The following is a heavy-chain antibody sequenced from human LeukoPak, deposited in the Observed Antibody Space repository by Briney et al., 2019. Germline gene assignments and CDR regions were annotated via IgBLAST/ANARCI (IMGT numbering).Heavy chain of an antibody. CDR2: INPNSGGT. J-gene: IGHJ4*02. CDR3: VRERDGDYQS. V-gene: IGHV1-2*02. Sequence: ASVKVSCKASGYSFIAYYMYWVRQATGQGLEWMGWINPNSGGTKYAQKFQGRVTMTRDTSISTAYMELSRLRSDDAAVYYCVRERDGDYQSWGQGTLVSVSS. CDR1: GYSFIAYY. D-gene: IGHD4-17*01.